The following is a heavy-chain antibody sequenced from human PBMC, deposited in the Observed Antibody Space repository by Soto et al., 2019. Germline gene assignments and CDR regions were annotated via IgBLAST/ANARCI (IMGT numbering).Heavy chain of an antibody. J-gene: IGHJ4*02. CDR3: ARVDDSSGYCDY. Sequence: SETLSLSCAVSGYSISSGYYWGWIRQPPGKGLEWIGSIYHSGSTYYNPSLKSRVTISVDTSKNQFSLKLSSVTAADTAVYYCARVDDSSGYCDYWGQGTLVTVSS. D-gene: IGHD3-22*01. CDR1: GYSISSGYY. CDR2: IYHSGST. V-gene: IGHV4-38-2*01.